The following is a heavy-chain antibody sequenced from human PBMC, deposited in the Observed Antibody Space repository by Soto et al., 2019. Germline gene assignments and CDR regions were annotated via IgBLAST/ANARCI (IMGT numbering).Heavy chain of an antibody. CDR1: GGSITNCY. V-gene: IGHV4-59*08. Sequence: QVQLQEWGPGLVKPSETLSLTCTVSGGSITNCYCSWFRQPPGKGLEWIGYMQYNGYSAYNLSLKRRVTMSMDTSKTQFSLMLESVTATDTAVYYCARHGFGSLHGLVDVWGQGTTVIVSS. J-gene: IGHJ6*02. CDR3: ARHGFGSLHGLVDV. CDR2: MQYNGYS. D-gene: IGHD3-10*01.